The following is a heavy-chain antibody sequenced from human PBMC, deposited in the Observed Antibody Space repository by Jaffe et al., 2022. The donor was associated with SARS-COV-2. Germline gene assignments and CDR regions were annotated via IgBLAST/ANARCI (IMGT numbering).Heavy chain of an antibody. Sequence: EVQLVESGGGLVKPGGSLRLSCAASGFTFSSYSMNWVRQAPGKGLEWVSSISSSSSYIYYADSVKGRFTISRDNAKNSLYLQMNSLRAEDTAVYYCATRYKTGYYMTDYWGQGTLVTVSS. D-gene: IGHD3-9*01. CDR2: ISSSSSYI. J-gene: IGHJ4*02. V-gene: IGHV3-21*01. CDR1: GFTFSSYS. CDR3: ATRYKTGYYMTDY.